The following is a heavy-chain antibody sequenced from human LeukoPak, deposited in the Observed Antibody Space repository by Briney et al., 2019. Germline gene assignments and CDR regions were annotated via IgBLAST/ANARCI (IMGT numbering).Heavy chain of an antibody. D-gene: IGHD3-3*01. CDR3: ARDPFRPPMYYDFWSGYTYYYYYMDV. CDR1: GVTLSNAW. Sequence: GGSLRLSCAASGVTLSNAWMTWVRQAPGRGLEWGGNIKQDGSEKYYVDSVKGRFTISRYNAKNSLYLQMTILRAEDTAVYYCARDPFRPPMYYDFWSGYTYYYYYMDVWGKGTTVTVSS. J-gene: IGHJ6*03. V-gene: IGHV3-7*01. CDR2: IKQDGSEK.